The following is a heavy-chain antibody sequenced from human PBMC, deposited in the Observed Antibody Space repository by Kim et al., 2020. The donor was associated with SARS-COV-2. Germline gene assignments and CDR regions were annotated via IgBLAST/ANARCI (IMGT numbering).Heavy chain of an antibody. CDR3: ARHVAVAGGLYFDY. J-gene: IGHJ4*02. V-gene: IGHV5-10-1*01. D-gene: IGHD6-19*01. Sequence: SPSFQGHVTISADKSISTAYLQWSSLKASDTAMYYCARHVAVAGGLYFDYWGQGTLVTVSS.